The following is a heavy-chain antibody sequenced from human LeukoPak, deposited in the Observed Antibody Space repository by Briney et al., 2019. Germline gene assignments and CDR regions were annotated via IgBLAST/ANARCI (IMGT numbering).Heavy chain of an antibody. CDR3: ARGGIQYYYDSSGYRAEYFQH. CDR1: GYTFTSYY. J-gene: IGHJ1*01. D-gene: IGHD3-22*01. V-gene: IGHV1-46*01. CDR2: INPSGGST. Sequence: GASVKVSCKASGYTFTSYYMHWVRQAPGQGLEWMGIINPSGGSTNYAQKFQGRVTITADKSTSTAYMELSSLRSEDTAVYYCARGGIQYYYDSSGYRAEYFQHWGQGTLVTVSS.